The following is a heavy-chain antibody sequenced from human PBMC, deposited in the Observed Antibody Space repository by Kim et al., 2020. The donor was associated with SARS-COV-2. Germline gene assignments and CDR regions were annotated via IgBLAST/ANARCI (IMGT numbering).Heavy chain of an antibody. J-gene: IGHJ4*02. CDR3: ARGWLESYYDYYFDY. D-gene: IGHD1-26*01. Sequence: ESAKGRFTISRDNSKNTLYLQMNSLRAEDTAVYYCARGWLESYYDYYFDYWGQGTLVTVSS. V-gene: IGHV3-53*01.